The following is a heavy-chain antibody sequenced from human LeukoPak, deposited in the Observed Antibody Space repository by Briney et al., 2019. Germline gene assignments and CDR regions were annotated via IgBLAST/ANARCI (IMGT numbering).Heavy chain of an antibody. CDR2: ISSSSSYI. J-gene: IGHJ6*02. CDR1: GFTFSSYS. V-gene: IGHV3-21*01. D-gene: IGHD3-3*01. CDR3: ARERYYDFWSGYYYYGMDV. Sequence: GGSLRLSCAASGFTFSSYSMNWVRQAPGKGMEWVSSISSSSSYIYYADSVKGRFTISRDNAKNSLYLQMNSLRAEATAAYYCARERYYDFWSGYYYYGMDVWGQGTTVTVSS.